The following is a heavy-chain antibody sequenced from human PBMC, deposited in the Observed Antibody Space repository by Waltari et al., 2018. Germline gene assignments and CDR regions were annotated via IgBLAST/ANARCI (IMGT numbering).Heavy chain of an antibody. CDR3: VRLEDCSGPGGNCYSGDSFALVV. J-gene: IGHJ6*02. CDR1: GGSFSGYY. Sequence: QVQLQQWGAGQLQPSETLSLTCAVSGGSFSGYYWGWIRQPPGTGLGWIGEIHHNGNRNYHPSLSSRVTILIYTPRSQFSLKVNSVPAADAAVYYCVRLEDCSGPGGNCYSGDSFALVVWGQWTTVTVSS. D-gene: IGHD2-15*01. V-gene: IGHV4-34*02. CDR2: IHHNGNR.